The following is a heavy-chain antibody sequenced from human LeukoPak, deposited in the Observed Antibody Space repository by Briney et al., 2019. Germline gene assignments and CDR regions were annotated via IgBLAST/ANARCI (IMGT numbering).Heavy chain of an antibody. D-gene: IGHD6-19*01. V-gene: IGHV4-59*01. CDR1: GGSISSYY. CDR2: IYYSGST. Sequence: SETLSLTCTVSGGSISSYYWSWIRQPPGKRLEWIGYIYYSGSTNYNPSLKSRVTISVDTSKNQFSLKLSSVTAADTAVYYCARRSGWEHDYWGQGTLVTVSS. J-gene: IGHJ4*02. CDR3: ARRSGWEHDY.